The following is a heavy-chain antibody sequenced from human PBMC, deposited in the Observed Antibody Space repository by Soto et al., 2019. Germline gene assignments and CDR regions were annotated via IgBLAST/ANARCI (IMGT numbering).Heavy chain of an antibody. CDR1: GFTFSSYS. CDR3: ARGLRVRGVTSLDHYGMDV. V-gene: IGHV3-21*01. CDR2: ISSSSSYI. D-gene: IGHD3-10*01. J-gene: IGHJ6*02. Sequence: PGGSLRLSCAASGFTFSSYSMNWVRQAPGKGLEWVSSISSSSSYIYYADSVKGRFTISRDNAKNSLYLQMNSLRAEDTAVYYCARGLRVRGVTSLDHYGMDVCGPGTTVTVSS.